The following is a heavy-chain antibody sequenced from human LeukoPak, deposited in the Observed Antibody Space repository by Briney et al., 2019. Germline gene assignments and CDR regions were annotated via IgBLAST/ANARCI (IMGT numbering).Heavy chain of an antibody. CDR2: ISTDAGET. CDR3: AKVSGTGGFDY. D-gene: IGHD3-10*01. V-gene: IGHV3-23*01. CDR1: GFTVSSNY. J-gene: IGHJ4*02. Sequence: QPGGSLRLSCAASGFTVSSNYMSWVRQAPGKGLEWVSAISTDAGETHYADSAKGRFTISRDNSKNTVSLQMSSLRAEDTAVYYCAKVSGTGGFDYWGQGTLVTVSS.